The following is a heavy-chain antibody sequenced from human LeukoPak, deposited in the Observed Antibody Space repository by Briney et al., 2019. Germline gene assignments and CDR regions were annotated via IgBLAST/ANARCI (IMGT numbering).Heavy chain of an antibody. CDR2: INPNSGGR. D-gene: IGHD3-9*01. V-gene: IGHV1-2*02. CDR3: ARETTIPPYYFDY. J-gene: IGHJ4*02. Sequence: ASVKVSCKASGYTFTDYYIHWVRQAPGQGLEWMGWINPNSGGRNYAQKFQGRVTMTRDTSISTAYMELSSLTSEDTAVYYCARETTIPPYYFDYWGLGTLVTVSS. CDR1: GYTFTDYY.